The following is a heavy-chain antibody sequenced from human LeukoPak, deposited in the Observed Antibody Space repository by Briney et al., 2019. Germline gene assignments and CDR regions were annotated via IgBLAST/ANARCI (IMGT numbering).Heavy chain of an antibody. CDR1: GFTVSSNY. D-gene: IGHD1-26*01. CDR2: IYSGGST. CDR3: ANIPITVRWGAYYFDY. Sequence: GGSLRLSCAASGFTVSSNYMSWVRQAPGKGLEWVSVIYSGGSTYYADSVKGRFTISRDNSKNTLYLQMNSLRAEDTAVYYCANIPITVRWGAYYFDYWGQGTLVTVSS. V-gene: IGHV3-53*01. J-gene: IGHJ4*02.